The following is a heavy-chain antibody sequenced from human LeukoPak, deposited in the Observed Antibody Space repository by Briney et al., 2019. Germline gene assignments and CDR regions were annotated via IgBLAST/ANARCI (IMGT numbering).Heavy chain of an antibody. CDR3: AAQFLCSGGSCYSIFPFDI. CDR2: IYYSGST. J-gene: IGHJ3*02. CDR1: GGSISSGDYY. Sequence: PSETLSLTCTVSGGSISSGDYYWSWIRQPPGKGLEWIGYIYYSGSTYYNPSLKSRVTISVDTSKNQFSLKLSSVTAADTAVYYCAAQFLCSGGSCYSIFPFDIWGQGTMVTVSS. D-gene: IGHD2-15*01. V-gene: IGHV4-30-4*01.